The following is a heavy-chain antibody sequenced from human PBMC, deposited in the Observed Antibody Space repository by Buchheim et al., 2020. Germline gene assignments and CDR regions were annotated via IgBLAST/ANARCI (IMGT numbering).Heavy chain of an antibody. Sequence: EVHLLESGGGFIQPGGSLRLSCEASGFTFNNYGMTWSRQTPGKGLEWLSFITASGGATYYADSVKGRFTISRDNSKNTLYLQMNNLRAEDTALYYCANSRHDSGWYPDYWGQGTL. D-gene: IGHD6-19*01. CDR1: GFTFNNYG. CDR3: ANSRHDSGWYPDY. J-gene: IGHJ4*02. CDR2: ITASGGAT. V-gene: IGHV3-23*01.